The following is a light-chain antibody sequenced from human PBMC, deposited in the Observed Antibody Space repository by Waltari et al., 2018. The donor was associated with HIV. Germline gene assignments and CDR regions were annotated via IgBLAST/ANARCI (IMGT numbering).Light chain of an antibody. J-gene: IGLJ2*01. CDR3: SSYSITKNLL. CDR1: GGDVGVFDS. CDR2: GVT. Sequence: QSALTQPASVSGSPGQSITISCAATGGDVGVFDSVSWYQQYPHKAPQLIIQGVTNRPFGVSSRLSGSKSGDTAALTISGLRTEDEAKYYCSSYSITKNLLFGGGTTLTVL. V-gene: IGLV2-14*01.